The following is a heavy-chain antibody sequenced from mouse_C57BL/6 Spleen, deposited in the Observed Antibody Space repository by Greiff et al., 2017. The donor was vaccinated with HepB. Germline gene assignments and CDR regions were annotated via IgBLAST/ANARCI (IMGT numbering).Heavy chain of an antibody. D-gene: IGHD1-1*01. CDR1: GFNIKDDY. J-gene: IGHJ4*01. CDR3: TTDDYGSSYERAMDY. CDR2: IDPENGDT. V-gene: IGHV14-4*01. Sequence: EVQLQQSGAELVRPGASVKLSCTASGFNIKDDYMHWVKQRPEQGLEWIGWIDPENGDTEYASKFQGKATITADTSSNTAYLQLSSLTSEDTAVYYCTTDDYGSSYERAMDYWGQGTSVTVSS.